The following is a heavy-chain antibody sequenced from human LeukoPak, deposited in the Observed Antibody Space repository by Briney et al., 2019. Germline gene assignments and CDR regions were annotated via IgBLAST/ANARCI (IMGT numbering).Heavy chain of an antibody. V-gene: IGHV3-30*02. CDR1: GFIFSSYG. CDR3: AKCPYSSSWCHTGGN. D-gene: IGHD6-13*01. Sequence: PGGSLRLSCAASGFIFSSYGMHWVRQAPGKGLEGVAFIRYDGSDEYYADSVKGRFTITRDNPKNTLYLQMNSLRAEDTAVYYCAKCPYSSSWCHTGGNWGQGTLVTVSS. CDR2: IRYDGSDE. J-gene: IGHJ4*02.